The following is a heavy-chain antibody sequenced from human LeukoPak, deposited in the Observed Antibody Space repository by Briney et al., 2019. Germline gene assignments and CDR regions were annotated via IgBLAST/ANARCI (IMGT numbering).Heavy chain of an antibody. V-gene: IGHV3-7*01. CDR1: GFTFGDYA. Sequence: GGSLRLSCTTSGFTFGDYAMSWVRQAPGKGLEWVANIKEDGSEKYYVDSVKGRFTISRDNAKTSLYLQMNSLRVEDTAVYYCARELAYYYGMDVWGQGTTVTVSS. J-gene: IGHJ6*02. CDR3: ARELAYYYGMDV. CDR2: IKEDGSEK. D-gene: IGHD6-6*01.